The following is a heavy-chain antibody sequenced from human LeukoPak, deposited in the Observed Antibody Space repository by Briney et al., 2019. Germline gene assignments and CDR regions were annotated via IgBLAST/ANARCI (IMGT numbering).Heavy chain of an antibody. CDR3: SSGISTKYSFDY. Sequence: GGSLRLSCAASGFTFSSSAMSWVRQAPGKGLEWVSAISNNGGYTYYADSVQSRFTISRDNSKNTVYLQLNSLRAEDTAVYYCSSGISTKYSFDYWGQGTLVTVSS. J-gene: IGHJ4*02. CDR2: ISNNGGYT. V-gene: IGHV3-23*01. CDR1: GFTFSSSA. D-gene: IGHD2-15*01.